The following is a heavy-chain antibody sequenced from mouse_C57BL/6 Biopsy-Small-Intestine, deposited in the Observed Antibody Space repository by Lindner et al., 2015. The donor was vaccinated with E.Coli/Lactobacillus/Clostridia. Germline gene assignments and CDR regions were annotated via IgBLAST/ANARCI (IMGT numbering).Heavy chain of an antibody. Sequence: VQLQESGGGLVKPGGSRKLSCAASGSTFGDYGMHWVRQAPEKGLEWVSYISSGSSTIYYADTVRGRFTISRDNAKNTLFLQMTSLRSEDTAMYFCTRELEAYWGQGTLVTVSA. CDR3: TRELEAY. J-gene: IGHJ3*01. V-gene: IGHV5-17*01. CDR2: ISSGSSTI. CDR1: GSTFGDYG. D-gene: IGHD1-3*01.